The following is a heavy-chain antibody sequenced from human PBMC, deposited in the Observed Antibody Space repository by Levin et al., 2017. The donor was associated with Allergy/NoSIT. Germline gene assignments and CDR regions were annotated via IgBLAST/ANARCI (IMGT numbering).Heavy chain of an antibody. CDR2: ISGSGGST. CDR3: AKSGEVATLYFDY. V-gene: IGHV3-23*01. CDR1: GFTFSSYA. Sequence: QSGGSLRLSCAASGFTFSSYAMSWVRQAPGKGLEWVSAISGSGGSTYYADSVKGRFTISRDNSKNTLYLQMNSLRAEDTAVYYCAKSGEVATLYFDYWGQGTLVTVSS. D-gene: IGHD5-12*01. J-gene: IGHJ4*02.